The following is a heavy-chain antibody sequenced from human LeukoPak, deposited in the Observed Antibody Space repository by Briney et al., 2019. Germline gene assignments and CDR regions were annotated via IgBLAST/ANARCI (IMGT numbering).Heavy chain of an antibody. CDR3: ARAGIVGAKKAFDI. CDR2: IIPIFGTA. Sequence: SVKVSCKAFGGTFSSYAISWVRQAPGQGLEWMGGIIPIFGTANYAQKFQGRVTITTDESTSTAYMELSSLRSEDTAGYYCARAGIVGAKKAFDIWGQGTMVTVSS. D-gene: IGHD1-26*01. CDR1: GGTFSSYA. V-gene: IGHV1-69*05. J-gene: IGHJ3*02.